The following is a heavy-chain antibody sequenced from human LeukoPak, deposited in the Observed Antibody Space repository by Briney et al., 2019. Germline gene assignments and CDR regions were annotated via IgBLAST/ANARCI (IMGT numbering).Heavy chain of an antibody. Sequence: GGSLRLSCAASGFTFSSYAMHWVRQAPGKGLEYVSAISSNGGSTYYANSVKGRFTISRDNSNNTLYLQMNSLRADDTAVYYCARVVGALGGYSMDVWGQGTTVTVSS. V-gene: IGHV3-64*01. CDR3: ARVVGALGGYSMDV. CDR1: GFTFSSYA. D-gene: IGHD1-26*01. CDR2: ISSNGGST. J-gene: IGHJ6*02.